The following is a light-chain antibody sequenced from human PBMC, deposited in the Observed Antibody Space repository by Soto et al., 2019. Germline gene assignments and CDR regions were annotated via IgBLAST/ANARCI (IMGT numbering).Light chain of an antibody. V-gene: IGLV2-14*01. J-gene: IGLJ1*01. CDR2: EVS. CDR1: SSDIGGYNY. CDR3: SSYTSSNFFCI. Sequence: QSALTQPASVSGSPGQSITISCTGTSSDIGGYNYVSWYQQHPGKAPQLMIYEVSNRPSGVSNRFSGSKSGNTASLTISGLQAEDEADYYCSSYTSSNFFCIFGAGTKLTVL.